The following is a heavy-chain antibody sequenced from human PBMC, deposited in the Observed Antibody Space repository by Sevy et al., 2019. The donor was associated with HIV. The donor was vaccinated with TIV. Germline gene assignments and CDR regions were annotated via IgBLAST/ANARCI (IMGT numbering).Heavy chain of an antibody. D-gene: IGHD3-22*01. Sequence: GGSLRLSCAASGFTFSYYSMNWVRQAPGKGLEWVSSISSSSSYIYYADSVKGRFTISRDNAKNSLYLQMNSLTAEDTTVYYCASPLDYYDSPSAYWGQGTLVTVSS. V-gene: IGHV3-21*01. CDR1: GFTFSYYS. J-gene: IGHJ4*02. CDR2: ISSSSSYI. CDR3: ASPLDYYDSPSAY.